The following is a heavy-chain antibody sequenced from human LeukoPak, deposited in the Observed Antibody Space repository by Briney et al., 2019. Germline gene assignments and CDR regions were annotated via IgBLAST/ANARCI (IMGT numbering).Heavy chain of an antibody. CDR3: ARCGAAVTTHFSH. J-gene: IGHJ4*02. V-gene: IGHV1-18*01. CDR1: GYSFSIYG. Sequence: ASVKVSCKASGYSFSIYGITWARQAPGQGLEYLGWISASDGTTNYAQKVQDRVTMTTGTSTSTAYLELRSPRSEDTAVYYCARCGAAVTTHFSHWGQGTLVTVSS. CDR2: ISASDGTT. D-gene: IGHD4-17*01.